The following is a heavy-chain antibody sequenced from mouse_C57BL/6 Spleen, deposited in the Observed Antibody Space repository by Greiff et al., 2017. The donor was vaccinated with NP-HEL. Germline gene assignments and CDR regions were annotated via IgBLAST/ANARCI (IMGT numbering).Heavy chain of an antibody. D-gene: IGHD1-1*01. J-gene: IGHJ1*03. CDR2: ISSGSSTI. CDR1: GFTFSDYG. V-gene: IGHV5-17*01. Sequence: EVNVVESGGGLVKPGGSLKLSCAASGFTFSDYGMHWVRQAPEKGLEWVAYISSGSSTIYYADTVKGRFTISRDNAKNTLFLQMTSLRSEDTAMYYCARRYGSSSYWYFDVWGTGTTVTVSS. CDR3: ARRYGSSSYWYFDV.